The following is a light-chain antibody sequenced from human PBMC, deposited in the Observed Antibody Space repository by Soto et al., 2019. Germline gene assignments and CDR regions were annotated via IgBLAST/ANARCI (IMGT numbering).Light chain of an antibody. J-gene: IGKJ5*01. CDR1: QNVDKF. CDR2: DSS. V-gene: IGKV3-11*01. CDR3: QQQKNWPPIT. Sequence: IGLTQSPATLSLSTGDTATLSCRASQNVDKFLAWYQQRPGQPPRLLIFDSSNRATGVPVRFSGSGSGTVFTLTIGSLEPEDSAVYYCQQQKNWPPITFGQGTRLEIK.